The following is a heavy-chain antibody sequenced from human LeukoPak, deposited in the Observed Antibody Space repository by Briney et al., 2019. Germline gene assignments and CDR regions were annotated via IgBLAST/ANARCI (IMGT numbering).Heavy chain of an antibody. D-gene: IGHD6-13*01. CDR1: GGSFSGYY. CDR2: INHSGST. Sequence: SETLSLTCAVYGGSFSGYYWSWIRQPPGKGLEWIGEINHSGSTNYNPSLKSRVTISVDTSKNQFSLKLSSVTAADTAVYYCARGPRAAEYTNWFDPWGQGTLVTVSS. V-gene: IGHV4-34*01. CDR3: ARGPRAAEYTNWFDP. J-gene: IGHJ5*02.